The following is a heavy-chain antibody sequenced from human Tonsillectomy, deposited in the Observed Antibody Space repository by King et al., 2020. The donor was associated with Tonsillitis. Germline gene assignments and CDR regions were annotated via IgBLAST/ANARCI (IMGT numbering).Heavy chain of an antibody. V-gene: IGHV1-46*01. CDR1: GYRFTSYY. CDR3: ASGRVVVPAGGEVY. Sequence: VQLVESGAEVKKPGASVKVSCTASGYRFTSYYMHWVRQAPGQGLEWMGVINPSGGNTDYAQQFQGRVNMTRDTSTGTVYMELNSLRSEDTAVYYCASGRVVVPAGGEVYWGQGTLVTVSS. CDR2: INPSGGNT. D-gene: IGHD2-2*01. J-gene: IGHJ4*02.